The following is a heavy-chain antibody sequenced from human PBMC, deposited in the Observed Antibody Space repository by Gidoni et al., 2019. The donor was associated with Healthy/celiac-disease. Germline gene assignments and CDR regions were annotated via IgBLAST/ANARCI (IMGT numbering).Heavy chain of an antibody. Sequence: QVQLVESGGGVVQPGRSLRLSCAASGFTFSSYGMHWVRQAPGKGLEWVAVISYDGSNKYYADSVKGRFTISRDNSKNTLYLQMNSLRAEDTAVYYCAKDLQQQLVYYYYGMDVWGQGTTVTVSS. J-gene: IGHJ6*02. CDR1: GFTFSSYG. CDR3: AKDLQQQLVYYYYGMDV. CDR2: ISYDGSNK. V-gene: IGHV3-30*18. D-gene: IGHD6-13*01.